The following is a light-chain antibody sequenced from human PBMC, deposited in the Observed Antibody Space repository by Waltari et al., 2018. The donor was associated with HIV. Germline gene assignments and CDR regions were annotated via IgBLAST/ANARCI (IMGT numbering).Light chain of an antibody. CDR3: GTWDTSLIAWI. CDR2: DNH. V-gene: IGLV1-51*01. CDR1: SSNIAPNY. Sequence: QSVLTQPPSVSATPGQKVTISCSGSSSNIAPNYVSWYQHFPGTVPKVLIYDNHKRAAGLPDRFSGSKAGTSATLDISGLQTGDEAHYYCGTWDTSLIAWIFGTGTKVTVL. J-gene: IGLJ1*01.